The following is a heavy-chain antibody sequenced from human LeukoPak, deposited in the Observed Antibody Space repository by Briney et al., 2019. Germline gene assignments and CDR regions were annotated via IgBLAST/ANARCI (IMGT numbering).Heavy chain of an antibody. Sequence: GRSLRLSCAASGFTFSSYSMNWVRQAPGKGLEWVSPISSSSSYIYYADSVKGRFTISRDNAKNSLYLQMNSLRAEDTAVYYCARDRDYGGTKGDYWGQGTLVTVSS. CDR1: GFTFSSYS. CDR3: ARDRDYGGTKGDY. V-gene: IGHV3-21*01. CDR2: ISSSSSYI. J-gene: IGHJ4*02. D-gene: IGHD4-23*01.